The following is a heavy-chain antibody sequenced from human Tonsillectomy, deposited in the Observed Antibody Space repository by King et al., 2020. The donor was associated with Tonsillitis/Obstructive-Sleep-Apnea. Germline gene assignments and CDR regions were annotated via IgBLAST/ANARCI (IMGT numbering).Heavy chain of an antibody. V-gene: IGHV7-4-1*02. Sequence: QLVQSGSELKKPGASVKVSCKASGFPFTSYAMNWVRQAPGQGLEWMGLINTNTGNPTYAQGFTGRFVFSLDTSVSTAYLQISSLKAEDTAVYYCARNYGDYVAPDWYFDLWGRGTLVTVSS. D-gene: IGHD4-17*01. CDR3: ARNYGDYVAPDWYFDL. CDR1: GFPFTSYA. CDR2: INTNTGNP. J-gene: IGHJ2*01.